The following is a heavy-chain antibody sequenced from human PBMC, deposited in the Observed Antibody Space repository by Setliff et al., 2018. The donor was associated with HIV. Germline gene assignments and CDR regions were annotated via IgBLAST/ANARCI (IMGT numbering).Heavy chain of an antibody. CDR1: GFTFSSYA. CDR2: ISGSGGST. CDR3: AKDLCSRLNSYGARCYYGMDV. V-gene: IGHV3-23*01. Sequence: GESLKISCAASGFTFSSYAMSWVRQAPGKGLEWVSAISGSGGSTYYADSVKGRFTISRDNSKNTLYLQMNSLRAEDTAVYYCAKDLCSRLNSYGARCYYGMDVWGQGTTVTVSS. D-gene: IGHD4-17*01. J-gene: IGHJ6*02.